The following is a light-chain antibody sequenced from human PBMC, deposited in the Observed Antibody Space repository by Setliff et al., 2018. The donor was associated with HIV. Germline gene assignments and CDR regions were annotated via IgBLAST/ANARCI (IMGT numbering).Light chain of an antibody. CDR2: NVN. CDR3: CSYAGGDTWI. Sequence: QSALTQPASVSGSPGQSITISCTGSSSDVGDTESVSWCQQHPGEVPKLILYNVNQRPSGTSSRFSGSKSGSTASLAVSGLQAADEATYYCCSYAGGDTWIFGGGTKVTVL. CDR1: SSDVGDTES. J-gene: IGLJ2*01. V-gene: IGLV2-23*02.